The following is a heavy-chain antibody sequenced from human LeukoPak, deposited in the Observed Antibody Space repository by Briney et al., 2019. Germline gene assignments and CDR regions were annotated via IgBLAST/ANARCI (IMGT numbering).Heavy chain of an antibody. J-gene: IGHJ5*02. V-gene: IGHV4-34*01. CDR2: INHSGST. CDR3: AGGPPFWGNWFDP. D-gene: IGHD7-27*01. Sequence: PSETLSLTCAVYGGSFSGHYWSWIRQPPGKGLEWIGEINHSGSTNYNPSLKSRVTISVDTSKNQFSLKLSSVTAADTAVYYCAGGPPFWGNWFDPWGQGTLVTVSS. CDR1: GGSFSGHY.